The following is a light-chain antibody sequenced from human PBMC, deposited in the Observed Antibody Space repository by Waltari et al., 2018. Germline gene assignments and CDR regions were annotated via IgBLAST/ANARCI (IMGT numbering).Light chain of an antibody. CDR1: SSDVGAYNY. CDR2: DVS. V-gene: IGLV2-14*03. J-gene: IGLJ2*01. CDR3: SSYTTSNTFVL. Sequence: QSALTQPASVSGSPGQSITISCIGTSSDVGAYNYVSWYQQYPGKAPKLMIFDVSKRPSGFSNRFSASKSANTASLTISGLQAEDEADYYCSSYTTSNTFVLFGGGTKLTVL.